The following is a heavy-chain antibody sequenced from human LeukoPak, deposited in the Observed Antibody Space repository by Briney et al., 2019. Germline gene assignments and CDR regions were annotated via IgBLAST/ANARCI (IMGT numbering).Heavy chain of an antibody. D-gene: IGHD4-11*01. V-gene: IGHV3-21*01. J-gene: IGHJ3*02. CDR2: ISSSSIYI. Sequence: GGSLRLSCAASGFTLSAHGMNWVRQAPGKGLEWVSSISSSSIYIYYADSLKGRLTISRDNAKNSLYLQMNSLRAEDTAVYYCARGYSNYGYTFDIWGQGTMVTVSS. CDR3: ARGYSNYGYTFDI. CDR1: GFTLSAHG.